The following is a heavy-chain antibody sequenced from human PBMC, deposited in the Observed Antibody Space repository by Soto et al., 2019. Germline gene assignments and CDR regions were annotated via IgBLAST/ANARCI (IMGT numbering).Heavy chain of an antibody. CDR2: INHSGST. CDR3: ARLRYFDWLLYGRRVYYYMDV. D-gene: IGHD3-9*01. V-gene: IGHV4-34*01. J-gene: IGHJ6*03. CDR1: GGTFSGYY. Sequence: SETLSLTCAVYGGTFSGYYWSWIRQPPGKGLEWIGEINHSGSTNYNPSLKSRVTISVDTSKNQFSLKLSSVPAADTAVYYCARLRYFDWLLYGRRVYYYMDVWGKGTTVTVSS.